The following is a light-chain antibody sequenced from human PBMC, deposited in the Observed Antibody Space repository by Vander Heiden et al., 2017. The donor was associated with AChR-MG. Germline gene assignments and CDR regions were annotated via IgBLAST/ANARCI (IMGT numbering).Light chain of an antibody. CDR3: QSYDGRLTGSWV. CDR2: GNN. V-gene: IGLV1-40*01. J-gene: IGLJ3*02. CDR1: SANIGAGYD. Sequence: QSVLTQPPSVSGAPGQRVSISCTGSSANIGAGYDVHWYQQLPGTAPKLLIYGNNNRPSGVPDRFSGSKSGASASLAITGLQAEDEADYYCQSYDGRLTGSWVFGGGTRLTVL.